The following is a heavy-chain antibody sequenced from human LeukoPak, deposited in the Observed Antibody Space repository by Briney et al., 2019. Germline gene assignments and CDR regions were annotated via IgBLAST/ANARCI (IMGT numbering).Heavy chain of an antibody. V-gene: IGHV3-15*01. J-gene: IGHJ4*02. CDR1: GFTFSNAW. D-gene: IGHD3-9*01. Sequence: PGGSLRLSCAASGFTFSNAWMSWLRQAPGKGLEWVGRIKSKTDGGTTDYAAPVKGRFTISRDDSKNTLYLQMNSLKTEDTAVYYCTTDIDILTGYPIDYWGQGALVTVSS. CDR3: TTDIDILTGYPIDY. CDR2: IKSKTDGGTT.